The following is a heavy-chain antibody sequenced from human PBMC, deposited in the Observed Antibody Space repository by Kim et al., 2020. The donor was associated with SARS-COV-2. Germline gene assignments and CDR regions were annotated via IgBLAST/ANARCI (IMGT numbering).Heavy chain of an antibody. Sequence: GGSLRLSCAASGFTFSSYDMHWVRQATGKGLEWVSAIDTAGDTYYPGSVKGRFTISRENAKNSLYLQMNSLRAGDTAVYYCARAVVRDAFDIWGQGTMVT. D-gene: IGHD2-8*01. CDR2: IDTAGDT. J-gene: IGHJ3*02. CDR1: GFTFSSYD. CDR3: ARAVVRDAFDI. V-gene: IGHV3-13*04.